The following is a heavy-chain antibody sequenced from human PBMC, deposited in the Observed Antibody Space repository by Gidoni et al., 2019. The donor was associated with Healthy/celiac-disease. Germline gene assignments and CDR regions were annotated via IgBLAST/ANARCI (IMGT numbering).Heavy chain of an antibody. Sequence: QVQLVESGGGVVKPGRSLRLSCAASGFTLRSYAMPWVRQAPGKGLEWVAVISYDGSNKYYADSVKGRFTISRDNSKNTLYLQMNSLRAEDTAVYYCARASKDIGPKRVRYFDLWGRGTLVTVSS. D-gene: IGHD2-15*01. CDR3: ARASKDIGPKRVRYFDL. J-gene: IGHJ2*01. V-gene: IGHV3-30-3*01. CDR2: ISYDGSNK. CDR1: GFTLRSYA.